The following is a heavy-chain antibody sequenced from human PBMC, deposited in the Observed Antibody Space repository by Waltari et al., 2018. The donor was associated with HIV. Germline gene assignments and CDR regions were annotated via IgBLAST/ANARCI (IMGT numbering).Heavy chain of an antibody. Sequence: EVQLVESGGGLVQPGRSLRLSCAASGFTFDNYAMHWVRQAPGKGLEWVSGISWKSGSIGYADSVKGRFTISRDNAKNSLYLQMNRLRAEDTALYYCAKDGQFAAPWGQGTLVTVSS. CDR1: GFTFDNYA. CDR3: AKDGQFAAP. D-gene: IGHD3-16*01. V-gene: IGHV3-9*01. J-gene: IGHJ5*02. CDR2: ISWKSGSI.